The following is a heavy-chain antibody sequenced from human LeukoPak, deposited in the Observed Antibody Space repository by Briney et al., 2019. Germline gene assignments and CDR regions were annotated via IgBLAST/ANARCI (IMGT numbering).Heavy chain of an antibody. CDR1: GGSFSGYY. V-gene: IGHV4-34*01. J-gene: IGHJ3*02. Sequence: SETLSLTCAVYGGSFSGYYWSWIRQPPGKGLEWIGEINHSGSTNYNPSLKSRVTISVDTSKNQFSLKLSSVTAADAAVYYCARGATSVYRPLAAFDIWGQGTMVTVSS. D-gene: IGHD1-14*01. CDR3: ARGATSVYRPLAAFDI. CDR2: INHSGST.